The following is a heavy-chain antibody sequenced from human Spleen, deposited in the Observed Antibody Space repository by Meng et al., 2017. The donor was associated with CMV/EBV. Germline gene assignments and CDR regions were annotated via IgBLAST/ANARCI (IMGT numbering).Heavy chain of an antibody. Sequence: GESLKISCAASGFTFSSHWMSWVRQAPGKGLEGVANINRDGSEKNYVDSVKGRFTISRDNAKSSLYLHMNSLGAEDTAVYYCTRHEEGGGYWGLGTLVTVSS. CDR2: INRDGSEK. V-gene: IGHV3-7*01. CDR1: GFTFSSHW. CDR3: TRHEEGGGY. J-gene: IGHJ4*02. D-gene: IGHD3-16*01.